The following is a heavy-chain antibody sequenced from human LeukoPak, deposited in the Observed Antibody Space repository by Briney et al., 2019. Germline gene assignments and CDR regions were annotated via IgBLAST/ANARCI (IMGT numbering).Heavy chain of an antibody. J-gene: IGHJ5*02. V-gene: IGHV1-2*02. D-gene: IGHD6-13*01. CDR2: INPNSGGT. Sequence: GASVKVSCKVSGYTFTGYYMHWVRQAPGQGLEWMGWINPNSGGTNYAQKFQGRVTMTRDTSISTAYMELSRLRSDDTAVYYCARDRGSSSWSNWFDPWGQGTLVTVSS. CDR1: GYTFTGYY. CDR3: ARDRGSSSWSNWFDP.